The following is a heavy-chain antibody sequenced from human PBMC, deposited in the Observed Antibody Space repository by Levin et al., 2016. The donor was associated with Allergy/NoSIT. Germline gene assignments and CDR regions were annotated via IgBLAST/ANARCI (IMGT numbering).Heavy chain of an antibody. D-gene: IGHD5-24*01. V-gene: IGHV5-51*01. Sequence: VRQMPGKGLEWMGIIYPGDSDTRYNPSFQGQVTISADKSISTAYLQWSSLKASDTAMYYCARRDGWYFDLWGRGTLVTVSS. CDR2: IYPGDSDT. J-gene: IGHJ2*01. CDR3: ARRDGWYFDL.